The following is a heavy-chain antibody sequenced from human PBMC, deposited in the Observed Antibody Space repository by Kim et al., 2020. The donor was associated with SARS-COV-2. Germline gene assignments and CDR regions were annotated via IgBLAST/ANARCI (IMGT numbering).Heavy chain of an antibody. J-gene: IGHJ5*02. CDR3: VRGGHIFA. V-gene: IGHV3-74*03. D-gene: IGHD5-12*01. Sequence: GGSLRLSCAASGFTFSDYWMHWVRQAPGKGLEWVSLISADGSSTMYVDSVKGRFTISRDNAKSTLYLQMDSLRADDTAVYYCVRGGHIFAWGQGTLVTVSS. CDR1: GFTFSDYW. CDR2: ISADGSST.